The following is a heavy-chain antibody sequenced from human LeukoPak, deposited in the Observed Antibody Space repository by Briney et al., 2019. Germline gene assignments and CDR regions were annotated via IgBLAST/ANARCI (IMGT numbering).Heavy chain of an antibody. Sequence: PSETLSLTCTVSGGSISSSSYYWGWIRQPPGKGLEWIGSIYYSGSTYYNPSLKSRVTISVDTSKNQFSLKLSSVTAADTAVYYCARDFKMATRSVSNWGQGTLVTVSS. V-gene: IGHV4-39*07. CDR3: ARDFKMATRSVSN. D-gene: IGHD5-24*01. CDR2: IYYSGST. CDR1: GGSISSSSYY. J-gene: IGHJ4*02.